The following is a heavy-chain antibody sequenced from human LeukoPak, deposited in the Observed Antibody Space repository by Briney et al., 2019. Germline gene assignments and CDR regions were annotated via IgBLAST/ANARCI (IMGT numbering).Heavy chain of an antibody. CDR3: ARGRYSSSWRWFDP. CDR2: INHSGST. V-gene: IGHV4-34*01. Sequence: PSETLSLTCAVYGGSFSGYYWSWIRQPPGKGLEWIGEINHSGSTNYNPSLKSRVTISVDTSKNQLSLKLSSVTAADTAVYYCARGRYSSSWRWFDPWGQGTLVTVSS. D-gene: IGHD6-6*01. J-gene: IGHJ5*02. CDR1: GGSFSGYY.